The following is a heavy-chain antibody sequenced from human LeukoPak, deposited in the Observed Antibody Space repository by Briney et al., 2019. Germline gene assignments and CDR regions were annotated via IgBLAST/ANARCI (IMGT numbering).Heavy chain of an antibody. CDR2: INPKSGGT. CDR3: ARDMGYSGYGRVFEY. D-gene: IGHD5-12*01. CDR1: GYSFTCYY. J-gene: IGHJ4*02. Sequence: ASVTLSCKAAGYSFTCYYMHWVRLAPGQGLEWMGWINPKSGGTSNAQKFQGRVTMTRDTSISTAYMELSRLRSDDTAVYYCARDMGYSGYGRVFEYWGQGTLVTVSS. V-gene: IGHV1-2*02.